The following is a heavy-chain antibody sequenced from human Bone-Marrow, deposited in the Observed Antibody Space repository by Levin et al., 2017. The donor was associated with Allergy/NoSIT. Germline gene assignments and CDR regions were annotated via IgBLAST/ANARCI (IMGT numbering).Heavy chain of an antibody. CDR3: ARGGANCGGDCYFDS. Sequence: PTGGSLRLSCSASGFTFGHYRMNWVRQVPGKGLEWVANIEQNGNEVHYLDSVKGRFTISRDNAKNSLYLQMNNLRADDTAVFYCARGGANCGGDCYFDSWGQGTQVTVSS. D-gene: IGHD2-21*02. CDR1: GFTFGHYR. CDR2: IEQNGNEV. J-gene: IGHJ4*02. V-gene: IGHV3-7*01.